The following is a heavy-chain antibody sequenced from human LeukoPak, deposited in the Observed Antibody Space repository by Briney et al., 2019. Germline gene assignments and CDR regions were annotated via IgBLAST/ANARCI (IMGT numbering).Heavy chain of an antibody. CDR2: ISGDGGST. D-gene: IGHD5-18*01. CDR3: ASPPLNGYSYGLDY. CDR1: GFTFDDYA. Sequence: GGSLRLSCAAPGFTFDDYAMHWVRQAPGKGLEWVSLISGDGGSTYYADSVKGRFTISRDNAKNSLYLQMNSLRAEDTAVYYCASPPLNGYSYGLDYWGQGTLVTVSS. J-gene: IGHJ4*02. V-gene: IGHV3-43*02.